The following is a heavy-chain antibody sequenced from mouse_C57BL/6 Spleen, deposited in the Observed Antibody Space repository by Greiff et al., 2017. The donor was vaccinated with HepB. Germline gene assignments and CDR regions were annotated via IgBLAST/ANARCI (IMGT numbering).Heavy chain of an antibody. CDR2: IYPSDSET. V-gene: IGHV1-61*01. CDR1: GYTFTSCW. Sequence: VQLQQPGAELVRPGSSVKLSCKASGYTFTSCWMDWVKQRPGQGLEWIGNIYPSDSETHYNQKFKDKATLTVDKSSSTAYMQLSSLTSEDSAVYYCARVTGSWFAYWGQGTLVTVSA. D-gene: IGHD4-1*01. J-gene: IGHJ3*01. CDR3: ARVTGSWFAY.